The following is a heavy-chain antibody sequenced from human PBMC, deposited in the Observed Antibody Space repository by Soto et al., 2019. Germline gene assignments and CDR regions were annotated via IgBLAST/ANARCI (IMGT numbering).Heavy chain of an antibody. CDR1: GFTFSNAW. Sequence: GGSLRLSCAASGFTFSNAWMNWVRQTPGKGLEWVGHIKSKTDAGTTDYAAPVKGRFTISRDDSKKTLYLQMNSLKTEDTAVYYCTTDVWVYSGLDYWGRGTLVTVSS. V-gene: IGHV3-15*07. D-gene: IGHD2-21*01. CDR3: TTDVWVYSGLDY. J-gene: IGHJ4*02. CDR2: IKSKTDAGTT.